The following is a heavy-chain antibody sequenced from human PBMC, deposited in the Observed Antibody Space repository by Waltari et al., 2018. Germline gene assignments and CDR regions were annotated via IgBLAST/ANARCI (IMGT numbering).Heavy chain of an antibody. D-gene: IGHD3-10*01. CDR1: AFTSRNDA. V-gene: IGHV3-23*01. Sequence: EVQLLQSGGGLVQPAGSLRLACAASAFTSRNDARAWVRQTPGKGLEWVSGISISGTYYADSVKGRLTLSRDNSKDTLDLQMNSLRADDTAVYYCAKAALDYYGSGAYFDHWGQGALVTVSS. J-gene: IGHJ4*02. CDR2: ISISGT. CDR3: AKAALDYYGSGAYFDH.